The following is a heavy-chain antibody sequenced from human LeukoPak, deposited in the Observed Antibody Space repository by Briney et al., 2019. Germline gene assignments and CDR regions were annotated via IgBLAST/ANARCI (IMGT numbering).Heavy chain of an antibody. D-gene: IGHD3-16*01. CDR2: INPNNGAT. V-gene: IGHV1-2*02. CDR1: GYTFTGYY. J-gene: IGHJ6*03. Sequence: GSVKVSCKASGYTFTGYYMHWVRQAPGQGLEWMGWINPNNGATNYPQKFQGRVTMTRDTSISTAYMELSRLRSDDTAVYYCARGGVTFGGAYYMDVWGKGTTVTVSS. CDR3: ARGGVTFGGAYYMDV.